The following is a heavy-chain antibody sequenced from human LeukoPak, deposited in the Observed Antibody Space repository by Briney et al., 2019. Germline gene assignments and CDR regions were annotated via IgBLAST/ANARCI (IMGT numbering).Heavy chain of an antibody. CDR2: MNPNSGNT. V-gene: IGHV1-8*01. Sequence: GAPVKVSCKASGYTFTSYDINWVRQAPGQGLEWMGYMNPNSGNTGYAQKFQGRVTMTRNTSISTAYMELSSLRSEDTAVYYCARVPREIASIWGQGTMVTVSS. J-gene: IGHJ3*02. CDR3: ARVPREIASI. CDR1: GYTFTSYD. D-gene: IGHD3-16*02.